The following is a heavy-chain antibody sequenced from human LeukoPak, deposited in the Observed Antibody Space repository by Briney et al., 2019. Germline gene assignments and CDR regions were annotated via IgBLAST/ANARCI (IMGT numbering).Heavy chain of an antibody. CDR1: GFTFGDYA. V-gene: IGHV3-49*04. CDR2: IASKTYGGTA. J-gene: IGHJ4*02. Sequence: GGSLRLSCTASGFTFGDYAMTWVRQAPGKGLEWVGFIASKTYGGTAEYAASVKGRFTISRDDSKSIAYLQMNSLKTEDIAVYCSRDQTPYYWGQGTLVTVSS. CDR3: SRDQTPYY.